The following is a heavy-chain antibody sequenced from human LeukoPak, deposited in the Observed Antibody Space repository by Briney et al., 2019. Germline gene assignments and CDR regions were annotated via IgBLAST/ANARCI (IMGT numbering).Heavy chain of an antibody. D-gene: IGHD3-3*01. V-gene: IGHV3-23*01. Sequence: PGGSLRLSCAASGFTFSSYAMSWVRQAPGKGLEWVSAISGSGGSTYYADSVKGRFTISRDNSKNTLYLQMNSLRAEDTAVYYCAKDTGGVLRFLEWLLPGDYWGQGTLVTVSS. CDR1: GFTFSSYA. CDR2: ISGSGGST. CDR3: AKDTGGVLRFLEWLLPGDY. J-gene: IGHJ4*02.